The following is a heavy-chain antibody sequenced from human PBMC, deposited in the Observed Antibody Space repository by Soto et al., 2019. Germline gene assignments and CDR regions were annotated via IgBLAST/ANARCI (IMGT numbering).Heavy chain of an antibody. V-gene: IGHV3-21*04. J-gene: IGHJ4*02. CDR3: AKRLGSTSTWHTHPSDH. CDR2: ITTSSSYR. CDR1: GFTFTSYT. D-gene: IGHD2-2*01. Sequence: PGGSLRLSCAASGFTFTSYTMNWVRQAPGKGLEWVSSITTSSSYRYYSGSVKGRFTISRGNAKNSLFLQMNSLRAEDTAVYFCAKRLGSTSTWHTHPSDHWGQGTLVTVSS.